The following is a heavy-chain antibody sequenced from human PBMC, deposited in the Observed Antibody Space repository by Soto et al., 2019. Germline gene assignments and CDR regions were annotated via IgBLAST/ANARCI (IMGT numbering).Heavy chain of an antibody. V-gene: IGHV3-33*01. CDR3: ARDGAAVVGTFDY. D-gene: IGHD6-19*01. CDR2: IYNDGSNK. Sequence: QVQLVESGGGVVQPGGSLRLSCEVSGLTFRNYGMHWVRQAPGKGPEWVAMIYNDGSNKEYADSVKGRFIISRDNSKNTLFLQMNSLRVADTAVYFCARDGAAVVGTFDYWGQGTLVTVSS. CDR1: GLTFRNYG. J-gene: IGHJ4*02.